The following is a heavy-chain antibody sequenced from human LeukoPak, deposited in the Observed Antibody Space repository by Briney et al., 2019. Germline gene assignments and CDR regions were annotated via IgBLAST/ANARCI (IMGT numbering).Heavy chain of an antibody. CDR3: VRDIRESDC. CDR1: GVNFSSYW. J-gene: IGHJ4*02. D-gene: IGHD3-3*02. Sequence: GGSLRLSCAASGVNFSSYWMRWVRQAPGKGLGWVSCVNTDGSTTNYADSAKGRFTISRDNAKNTVYLQMNDLRTEDTAVYSCVRDIRESDCWGGGRLVTLS. V-gene: IGHV3-74*01. CDR2: VNTDGSTT.